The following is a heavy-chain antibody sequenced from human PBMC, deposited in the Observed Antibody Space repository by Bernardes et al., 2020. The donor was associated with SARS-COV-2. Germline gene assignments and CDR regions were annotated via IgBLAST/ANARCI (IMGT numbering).Heavy chain of an antibody. V-gene: IGHV3-66*02. CDR1: GFTVSSNY. CDR3: ARDLMVRGSQPDYYYYYGMDV. D-gene: IGHD3-10*01. Sequence: GGSLRLSCAASGFTVSSNYMSWVRQAPGKGLEWVSVIYSGGSTYYADSVKGRFTISRDNSKNTLYLQMNSLRAEDTAVYYCARDLMVRGSQPDYYYYYGMDVWGQGTTVTVSS. CDR2: IYSGGST. J-gene: IGHJ6*02.